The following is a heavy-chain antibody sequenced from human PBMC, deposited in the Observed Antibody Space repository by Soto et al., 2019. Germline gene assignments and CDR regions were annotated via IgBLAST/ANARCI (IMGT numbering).Heavy chain of an antibody. CDR3: ATSYDFWSGPDYYYYGMDV. CDR2: IIPIFGTA. V-gene: IGHV1-69*13. CDR1: GGTFSSYS. Sequence: SVKVSCKASGGTFSSYSISWVRHAPGQGLEWMGGIIPIFGTANYAQKFQGRVTITADESTSTAYMELSSLRSEDTAVYYCATSYDFWSGPDYYYYGMDVWGQGTTVTVSS. J-gene: IGHJ6*02. D-gene: IGHD3-3*01.